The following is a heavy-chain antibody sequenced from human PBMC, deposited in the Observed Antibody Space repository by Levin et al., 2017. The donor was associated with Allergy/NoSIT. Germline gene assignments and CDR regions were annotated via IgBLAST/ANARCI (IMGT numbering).Heavy chain of an antibody. J-gene: IGHJ4*02. CDR3: ARDGVGAANFDH. CDR1: GVTSSNYA. CDR2: IFPIFGPA. D-gene: IGHD1-26*01. Sequence: SVKVSCKASGVTSSNYAITWVRQAPGQGLEWMGGIFPIFGPASYAQKFQGRVTILADESTSTSYMELNNLGFEDTAVYYCARDGVGAANFDHWGQGTLVTVSS. V-gene: IGHV1-69*13.